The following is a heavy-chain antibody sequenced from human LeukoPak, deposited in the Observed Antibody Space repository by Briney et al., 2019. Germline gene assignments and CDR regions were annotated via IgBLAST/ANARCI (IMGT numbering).Heavy chain of an antibody. Sequence: SETLSLTCAVYGGSFSGYYWSWICQPPGKGLEWIGEINHSGSTNYNPSLKSRVTISVDTSKNQFSLKLSSVTAADTAVYYCARGRYYDFWSGYYTNTYFDYWGQGTLVTVSS. J-gene: IGHJ4*02. V-gene: IGHV4-34*01. CDR3: ARGRYYDFWSGYYTNTYFDY. D-gene: IGHD3-3*01. CDR1: GGSFSGYY. CDR2: INHSGST.